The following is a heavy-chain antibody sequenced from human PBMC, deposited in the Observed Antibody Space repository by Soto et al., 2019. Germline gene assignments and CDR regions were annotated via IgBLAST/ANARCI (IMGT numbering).Heavy chain of an antibody. V-gene: IGHV1-18*04. D-gene: IGHD4-17*01. CDR3: ARPSGSDGDYALPLKD. CDR1: GYTFGGYG. J-gene: IGHJ4*02. Sequence: QVHLVQSGAEVKKPGASVNVSCKASGYTFGGYGLAWVRQAPGQGLEWMGWISADTGNTLYAQKFQDRPTMTTNTSPSTDYMDLRSQRSDDTCVYFCARPSGSDGDYALPLKDWGQGTLVTVSS. CDR2: ISADTGNT.